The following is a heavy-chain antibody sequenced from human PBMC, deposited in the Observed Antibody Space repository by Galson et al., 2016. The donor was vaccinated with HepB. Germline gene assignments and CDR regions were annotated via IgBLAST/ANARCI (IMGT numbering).Heavy chain of an antibody. V-gene: IGHV3-23*01. D-gene: IGHD6-19*01. CDR1: GFTFSSYA. CDR2: ITGSGTST. J-gene: IGHJ4*02. CDR3: AKAYSSGWYFCDY. Sequence: SLRLSCAASGFTFSSYAMSFVRQAPGKGLEWVSAITGSGTSTYYADSVKGRLTISRDNSKNTLYLQMNSLRAEDTAVYYCAKAYSSGWYFCDYWGQGTLVTVSS.